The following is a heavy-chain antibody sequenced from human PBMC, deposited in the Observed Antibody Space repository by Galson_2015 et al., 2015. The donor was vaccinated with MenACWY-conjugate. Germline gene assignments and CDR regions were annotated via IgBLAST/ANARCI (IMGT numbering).Heavy chain of an antibody. D-gene: IGHD2-2*01. V-gene: IGHV3-74*01. Sequence: SLRLSCAASGFIFNTYWMHWVRQAPGKGLVWVSRINPGGSSTTYADSVKDRFTISRDNSENTLSLQMNNLRAEDTAVYYCTRGIGQQPAATPDVFDIWGQGTMVAVSP. CDR2: INPGGSST. CDR1: GFIFNTYW. J-gene: IGHJ3*02. CDR3: TRGIGQQPAATPDVFDI.